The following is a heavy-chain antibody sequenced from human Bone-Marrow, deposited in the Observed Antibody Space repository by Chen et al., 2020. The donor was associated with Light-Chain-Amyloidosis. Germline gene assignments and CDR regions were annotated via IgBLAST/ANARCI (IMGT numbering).Heavy chain of an antibody. Sequence: QVQLVQSGAEEKKPGASVKVSCKTSGYTFISHGISWVRQAPGQGLEWIGWINAYKGTTNYAQKFEGRVTMTTSTTTFTAYMELRDPRSDDTAVYYCARRLTVAATATDYWGQGTRVTVSS. CDR1: GYTFISHG. D-gene: IGHD6-19*01. J-gene: IGHJ4*02. CDR3: ARRLTVAATATDY. V-gene: IGHV1-18*01. CDR2: INAYKGTT.